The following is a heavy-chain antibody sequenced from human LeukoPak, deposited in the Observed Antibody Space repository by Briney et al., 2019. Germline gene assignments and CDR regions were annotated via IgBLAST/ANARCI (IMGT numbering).Heavy chain of an antibody. J-gene: IGHJ6*03. CDR3: AKDGRSYDYVWGSYRRDYYYYYMDV. Sequence: GGSLRLSCAASGFTFDDYTMHWVRQAPGKGLEWVSLISWDGGSTYYADSVKGRFTISRDNSKNSLYLQMNSLRTEDTALYYCAKDGRSYDYVWGSYRRDYYYYYMDVWGKGTTVTASS. CDR2: ISWDGGST. CDR1: GFTFDDYT. V-gene: IGHV3-43*01. D-gene: IGHD3-16*02.